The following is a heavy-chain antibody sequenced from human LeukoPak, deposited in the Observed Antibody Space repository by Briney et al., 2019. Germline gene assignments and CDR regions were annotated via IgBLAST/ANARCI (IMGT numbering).Heavy chain of an antibody. V-gene: IGHV3-30*02. CDR1: GFTFSSYG. J-gene: IGHJ4*02. D-gene: IGHD3-22*01. CDR2: IRYDGSNK. Sequence: GGSLRLSCAASGFTFSSYGMHWVRQAPGKGLEWVAFIRYDGSNKYYADSVKGRFTISRDNSKNTLYLQMNSLRAEDTAVYYCAKVPGYYLTYFDYWGQGTLVTVSS. CDR3: AKVPGYYLTYFDY.